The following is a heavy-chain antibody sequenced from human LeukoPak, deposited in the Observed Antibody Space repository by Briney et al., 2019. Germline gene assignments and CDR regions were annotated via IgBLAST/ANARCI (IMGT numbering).Heavy chain of an antibody. V-gene: IGHV4-39*07. Sequence: SETLSLTCTVSGGSISSSSYYWGWIRQPPGKGLEWIGSIYYSGSTYYNPSLKSRVTISVDTSKNQFSLKLSSVTAADTAVYYCARMYDSSGYYHLFDYWGQGTLVTVSS. CDR1: GGSISSSSYY. CDR3: ARMYDSSGYYHLFDY. D-gene: IGHD3-22*01. J-gene: IGHJ4*02. CDR2: IYYSGST.